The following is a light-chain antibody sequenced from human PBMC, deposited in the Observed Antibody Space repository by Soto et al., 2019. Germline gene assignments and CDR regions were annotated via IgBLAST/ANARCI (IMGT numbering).Light chain of an antibody. CDR2: GNT. V-gene: IGLV1-40*01. CDR1: SSNIGAGYD. Sequence: QSVLTQPPSVSGAPGQRVTISCTGSSSNIGAGYDVHWYQQLPGTAPKLLIYGNTNRPSGVPDRFSASKSGTSASLAITGLQAEDEADYYCQSYDSSLSGDVFGTGTKVTVL. J-gene: IGLJ1*01. CDR3: QSYDSSLSGDV.